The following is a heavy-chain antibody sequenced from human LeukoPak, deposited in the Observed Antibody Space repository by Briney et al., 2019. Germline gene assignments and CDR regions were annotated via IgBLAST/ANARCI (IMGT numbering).Heavy chain of an antibody. Sequence: GGSLRLSCAASGLTFSDYYMSWIRQAPGKGLEWLAYISISSNYTNYADSVKGRFTISRDNAKNSLYLQMNGLSAEDRAVYYCARCGTPNNYYYDGMDVWGQGTTVTVSS. CDR1: GLTFSDYY. V-gene: IGHV3-11*03. CDR2: ISISSNYT. CDR3: ARCGTPNNYYYDGMDV. D-gene: IGHD1-26*01. J-gene: IGHJ6*02.